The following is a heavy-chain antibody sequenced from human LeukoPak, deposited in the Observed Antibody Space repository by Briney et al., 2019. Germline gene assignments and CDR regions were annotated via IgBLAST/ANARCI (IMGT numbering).Heavy chain of an antibody. CDR1: GGTFSSYA. Sequence: ASVKVSCKASGGTFSSYAISWVRQAPGQGLEWMGRIIPMFGTANYAPKFQGRVTITTDESSSTAYTELSSLRSEDTAVYYCVSRGGPLDGFDIWGQGTMVTVSS. CDR2: IIPMFGTA. J-gene: IGHJ3*02. D-gene: IGHD3-3*01. V-gene: IGHV1-69*05. CDR3: VSRGGPLDGFDI.